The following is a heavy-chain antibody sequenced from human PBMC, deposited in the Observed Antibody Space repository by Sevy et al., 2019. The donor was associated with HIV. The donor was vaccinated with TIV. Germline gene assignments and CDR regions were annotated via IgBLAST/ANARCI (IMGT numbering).Heavy chain of an antibody. CDR1: GFTFSSYC. V-gene: IGHV3-7*01. CDR3: TRGVLRSFDY. CDR2: IKQDGSEK. D-gene: IGHD3-10*01. Sequence: GGSLRLSCAASGFTFSSYCMSWVRQAPGKGLEWVANIKQDGSEKYYVDSVKGRFTISRDNAKNSLYLQMNSLRAEDTAVYYCTRGVLRSFDYWGQGTLVTVSS. J-gene: IGHJ4*02.